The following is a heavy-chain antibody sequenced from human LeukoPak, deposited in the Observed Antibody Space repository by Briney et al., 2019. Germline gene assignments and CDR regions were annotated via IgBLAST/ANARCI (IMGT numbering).Heavy chain of an antibody. V-gene: IGHV3-21*01. J-gene: IGHJ6*04. D-gene: IGHD4-17*01. CDR3: ARPKVTTGEDV. Sequence: GGSLRLSCAASGFTFSSYSMNWVRQAPGKGLEWVSFISSSSSYIYYADSVKGRFTISRDNAKNSLYLQMNSLRAEDTAVYYCARPKVTTGEDVWGKGTTVTVSS. CDR1: GFTFSSYS. CDR2: ISSSSSYI.